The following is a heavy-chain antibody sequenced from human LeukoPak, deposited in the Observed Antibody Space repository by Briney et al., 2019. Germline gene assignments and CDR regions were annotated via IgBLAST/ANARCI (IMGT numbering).Heavy chain of an antibody. CDR2: IYWDDDK. D-gene: IGHD6-13*01. CDR3: AHRTDLYSSSWYWGY. Sequence: SGPTLVNPTQTLTLTCTFSGFSLTTRGVGVGWIRQPPGKALEWLALIYWDDDKRYSPSLKSRLTITKDTSKNQVVLTMTNMDPVGTATYYCAHRTDLYSSSWYWGYWGQGTLVTVSS. J-gene: IGHJ4*02. V-gene: IGHV2-5*02. CDR1: GFSLTTRGVG.